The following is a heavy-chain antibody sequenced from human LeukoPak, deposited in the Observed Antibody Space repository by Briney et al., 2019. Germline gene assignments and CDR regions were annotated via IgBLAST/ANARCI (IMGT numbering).Heavy chain of an antibody. CDR3: ARSDSSGWYGPFGY. J-gene: IGHJ4*02. Sequence: GGSLRLSCAASGFTFSSYSMNWVRRAPGKGLEWVSSISSSSSYIYYADSVKGRFTISRDNAKNSLYLQMNSLRAEDTAVYYCARSDSSGWYGPFGYWGQGTLVTVSS. V-gene: IGHV3-21*01. D-gene: IGHD6-19*01. CDR1: GFTFSSYS. CDR2: ISSSSSYI.